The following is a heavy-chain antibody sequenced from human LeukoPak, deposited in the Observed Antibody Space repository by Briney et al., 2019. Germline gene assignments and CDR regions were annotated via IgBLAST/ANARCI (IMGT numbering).Heavy chain of an antibody. J-gene: IGHJ4*02. V-gene: IGHV4-59*08. CDR3: ARSIMITFGGVIEDYFDY. D-gene: IGHD3-16*02. CDR2: IYYSGST. CDR1: GGSISSYY. Sequence: NPSETLSLTCTVSGGSISSYYWSWIRQPPGKGLEWIGYIYYSGSTNYNPSLKSRVTISVDTSKNQFSLKLSSVTAADTAVYYCARSIMITFGGVIEDYFDYWGQGTLVTVSS.